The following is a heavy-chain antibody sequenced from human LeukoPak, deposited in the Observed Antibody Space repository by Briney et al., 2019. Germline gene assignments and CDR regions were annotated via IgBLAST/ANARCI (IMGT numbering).Heavy chain of an antibody. V-gene: IGHV3-7*03. CDR1: GFTFSSYW. CDR2: VKQDGSEK. D-gene: IGHD6-19*01. Sequence: GGSLRLSCAASGFTFSSYWMSWVRQAPGKGLEWVANVKQDGSEKYYVDSVKGRFTISRDNAKNSLYLQMNSLRAEDTAVYYCARLTGYSSGWYGSRFDYWGQGTLVTVSS. J-gene: IGHJ4*02. CDR3: ARLTGYSSGWYGSRFDY.